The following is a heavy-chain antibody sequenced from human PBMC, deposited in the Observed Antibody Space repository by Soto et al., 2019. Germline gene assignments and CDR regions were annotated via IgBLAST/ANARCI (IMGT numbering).Heavy chain of an antibody. J-gene: IGHJ3*02. CDR3: ARTLSDYSNSRDAFDI. V-gene: IGHV4-31*03. CDR1: GGSISSGGYY. CDR2: IYYSGST. Sequence: SETLSLTCTVSGGSISSGGYYWSWIRQHPGKGLEWIGYIYYSGSTYYNPSLKSRVTISVDTSKNQFSLKLSSVTAADTAVYYCARTLSDYSNSRDAFDIWGQGTMVTVSS. D-gene: IGHD4-4*01.